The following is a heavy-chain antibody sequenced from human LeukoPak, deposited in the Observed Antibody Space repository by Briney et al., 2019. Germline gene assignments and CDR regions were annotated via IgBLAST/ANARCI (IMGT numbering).Heavy chain of an antibody. V-gene: IGHV1-2*06. Sequence: ASVKVSCKASGYTFTGYYMHWVRQAPGQGLEWMGRINPNSGGTNYAQKFQGRVTMTRDTSISTAYMELSRLRSDDTAVYYCARERGLTYYYDSSGPLAFDIWGQGTMVTVSS. J-gene: IGHJ3*02. CDR1: GYTFTGYY. D-gene: IGHD3-22*01. CDR2: INPNSGGT. CDR3: ARERGLTYYYDSSGPLAFDI.